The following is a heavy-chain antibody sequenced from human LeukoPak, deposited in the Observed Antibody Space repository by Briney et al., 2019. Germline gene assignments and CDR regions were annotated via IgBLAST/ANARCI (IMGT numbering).Heavy chain of an antibody. J-gene: IGHJ4*02. CDR2: GDYSGGT. Sequence: SETLSLTCTVSGDSFSSVKDYWAWIRQPPGKGLEWIASGDYSGGTYYNPSLESRVTISADMSKNQFSLKLSSVTAADTAIYYCARERGEEYSSGWYKGNFFDNWGQGTRVTVSS. CDR1: GDSFSSVKDY. V-gene: IGHV4-39*07. D-gene: IGHD6-19*01. CDR3: ARERGEEYSSGWYKGNFFDN.